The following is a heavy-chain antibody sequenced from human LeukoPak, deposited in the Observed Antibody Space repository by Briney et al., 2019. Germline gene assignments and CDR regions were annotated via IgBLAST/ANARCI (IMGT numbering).Heavy chain of an antibody. CDR1: GFTFSSYW. CDR3: ARLGYCSGGSCYFPSYYYYYYMDV. Sequence: GGSLRLSCAASGFTFSSYWMSWVRQAPGKGLEWVANIKQDGSEKYYVDSVKGRFTISRDNAKNSLYLQMSSLRAEDTAVYYCARLGYCSGGSCYFPSYYYYYYMDVWGKGTTVTVSS. V-gene: IGHV3-7*01. CDR2: IKQDGSEK. J-gene: IGHJ6*03. D-gene: IGHD2-15*01.